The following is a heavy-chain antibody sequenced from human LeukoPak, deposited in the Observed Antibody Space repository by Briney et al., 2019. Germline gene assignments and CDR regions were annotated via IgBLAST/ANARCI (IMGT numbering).Heavy chain of an antibody. J-gene: IGHJ4*02. V-gene: IGHV3-30*02. CDR3: AKESPYSNGGLHYFDY. D-gene: IGHD6-19*01. CDR2: IRYDGSKN. Sequence: ARSLRPSCAASGFSFSSYGMHWVRQAPGKGLEWVTFIRYDGSKNYSVDSVKGRFTISRDNSKNTLYLQMNSLRAEDTAVYYCAKESPYSNGGLHYFDYWGQGTLVTVSS. CDR1: GFSFSSYG.